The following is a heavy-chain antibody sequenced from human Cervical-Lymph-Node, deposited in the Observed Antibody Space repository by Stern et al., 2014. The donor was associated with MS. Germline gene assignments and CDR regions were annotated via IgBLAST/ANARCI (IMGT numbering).Heavy chain of an antibody. D-gene: IGHD2-15*01. CDR1: GFTFDAYA. Sequence: VQLGQSGGGLVQPGSSLRLSCAASGFTFDAYAIHWVRQAPGKGLEWVSGISWNSVSIGYADSVKGRFTISRDNAKNSLYLQMNSLRHEDTALYYCAKDFASGGSGGWFDPWGQGTLVTVSS. V-gene: IGHV3-9*01. CDR3: AKDFASGGSGGWFDP. CDR2: ISWNSVSI. J-gene: IGHJ5*02.